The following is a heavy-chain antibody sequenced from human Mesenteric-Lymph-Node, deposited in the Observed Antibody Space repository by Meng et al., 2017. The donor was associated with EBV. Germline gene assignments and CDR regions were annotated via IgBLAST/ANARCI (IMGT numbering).Heavy chain of an antibody. CDR3: ARAMVDY. Sequence: VQLVEPGGVLVHAGGSLSLSCSASGFSFSSYWIHWVRQTPGKGLMWLARISSDATTTNYADSVKGRFTISRDNAKNTLYLQMNSLRVEDTAMYYCARAMVDYWGQGTLVTVSS. V-gene: IGHV3-74*01. CDR1: GFSFSSYW. D-gene: IGHD2-8*01. CDR2: ISSDATTT. J-gene: IGHJ4*02.